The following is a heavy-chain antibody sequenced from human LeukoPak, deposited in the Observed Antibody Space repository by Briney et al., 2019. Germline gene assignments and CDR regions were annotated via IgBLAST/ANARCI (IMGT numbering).Heavy chain of an antibody. CDR3: AKDPRDILTAHYYYYYAMDV. D-gene: IGHD3-9*01. CDR1: GFTFSSYA. Sequence: PGGSLRLSCAASGFTFSSYAMSWVRQAPGKGPEWVSAISGSGGSTYYADSVNGRFTLSRDNSKNTLYLQMNSLRAEDTAVYYCAKDPRDILTAHYYYYYAMDVWGQGTTVTVSS. V-gene: IGHV3-23*01. CDR2: ISGSGGST. J-gene: IGHJ6*02.